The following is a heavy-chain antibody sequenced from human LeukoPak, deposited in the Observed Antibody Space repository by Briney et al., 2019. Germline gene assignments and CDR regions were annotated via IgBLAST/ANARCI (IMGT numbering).Heavy chain of an antibody. CDR1: GGTFSSDT. Sequence: SVKVSCKASGGTFSSDTFCWVRQAPGQGLEWMGRIIPILAIANYAQKFQGRVTITADKSTSTAYMELSSLRSEDTAVYYCASVPHDYHYYYGMDVWGQGTTVTVSS. CDR3: ASVPHDYHYYYGMDV. V-gene: IGHV1-69*02. J-gene: IGHJ6*02. D-gene: IGHD6-6*01. CDR2: IIPILAIA.